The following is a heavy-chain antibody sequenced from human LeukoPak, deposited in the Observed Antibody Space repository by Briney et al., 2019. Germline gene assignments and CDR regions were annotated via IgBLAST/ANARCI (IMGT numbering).Heavy chain of an antibody. CDR2: IYYSGST. CDR3: ARPTVTALDAFDI. CDR1: GGSISSSSYY. D-gene: IGHD4-17*01. V-gene: IGHV4-39*01. Sequence: PSETLSLTCTVSGGSISSSSYYWGWIRQPPGMGLEWIGSIYYSGSTYYNPSLKSRVTISVDTSKNQFSLKLSSVTAADTAVYYCARPTVTALDAFDIWGQGTMVTVSS. J-gene: IGHJ3*02.